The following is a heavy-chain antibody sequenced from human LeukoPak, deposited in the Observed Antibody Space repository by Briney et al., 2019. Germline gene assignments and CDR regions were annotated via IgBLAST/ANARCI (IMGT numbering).Heavy chain of an antibody. CDR3: ARDSPISGSYYGGLGY. D-gene: IGHD1-26*01. CDR2: INPSGGST. J-gene: IGHJ4*02. V-gene: IGHV1-46*01. Sequence: ASVKVSCKASGYTFTSYYMHWVRQAPGQGLEWMGIINPSGGSTSYAQKFQGRVTMTRDTSTSTVYMELSSLRSEDTAVYYCARDSPISGSYYGGLGYWGQGTLVTVSS. CDR1: GYTFTSYY.